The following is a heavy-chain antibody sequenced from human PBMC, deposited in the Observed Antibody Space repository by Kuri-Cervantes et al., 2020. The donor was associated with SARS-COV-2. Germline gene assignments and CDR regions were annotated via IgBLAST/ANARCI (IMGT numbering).Heavy chain of an antibody. V-gene: IGHV3-53*01. J-gene: IGHJ4*02. CDR2: IYSGGST. Sequence: GESLKISCAASGFTFSSYSMNWVRQAPGKGLEWVSVIYSGGSTYYADSVKGRFTISRDNSKNTLYLQMNSLRAEDTAVYYCARGGIGSWYSPTLDYWGQGTLVTVSS. CDR3: ARGGIGSWYSPTLDY. D-gene: IGHD2-15*01. CDR1: GFTFSSYS.